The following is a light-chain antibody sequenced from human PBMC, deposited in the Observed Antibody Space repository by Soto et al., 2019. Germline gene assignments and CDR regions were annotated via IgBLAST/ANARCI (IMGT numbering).Light chain of an antibody. CDR2: GVS. J-gene: IGKJ1*01. CDR3: QHYGYPRWT. V-gene: IGKV3-20*01. CDR1: QSGSDSY. Sequence: VLTQSQGTLCVSPGERAKRSCTSSQSGSDSYLAWYQQKPGQPPGLLIYGVSSRGYGIPDRFSGSGSGTDITLTISILELEDFAVYYCQHYGYPRWTLGQGTKVDIK.